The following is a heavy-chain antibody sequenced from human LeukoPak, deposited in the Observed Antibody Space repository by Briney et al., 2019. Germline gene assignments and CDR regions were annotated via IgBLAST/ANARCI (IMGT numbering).Heavy chain of an antibody. CDR1: GFTFSSYA. J-gene: IGHJ4*02. V-gene: IGHV3-23*01. Sequence: GGSLRLSCAASGFTFSSYAMSWVRQAPGKGLEWVSAISGSGVATYYADSVKGRFTISRDNSKDTLYLQMNSLRAGDTAVYYCAKGNYDFWSGYPGLSYFDYWGQGTLVTVSS. D-gene: IGHD3-3*01. CDR3: AKGNYDFWSGYPGLSYFDY. CDR2: ISGSGVAT.